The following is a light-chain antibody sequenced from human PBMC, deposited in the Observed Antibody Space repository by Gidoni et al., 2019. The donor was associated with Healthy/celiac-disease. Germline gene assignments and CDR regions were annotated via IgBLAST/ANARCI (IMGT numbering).Light chain of an antibody. CDR3: QQYNSYPFFT. V-gene: IGKV1-5*03. Sequence: DIQMTQSPSTLSASVGDRVTITCRASQSISSWLAWYQQKPGKAPKLLIYKASSLESGVPSRFSGSGSGTEYTLTISSLQPDDFATYYYQQYNSYPFFTFGPGTKVDIK. J-gene: IGKJ3*01. CDR1: QSISSW. CDR2: KAS.